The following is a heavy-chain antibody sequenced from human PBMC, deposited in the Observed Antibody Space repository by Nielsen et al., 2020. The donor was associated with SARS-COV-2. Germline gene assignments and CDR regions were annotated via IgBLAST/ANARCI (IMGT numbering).Heavy chain of an antibody. CDR1: GGSFSGYY. D-gene: IGHD2-2*02. Sequence: SETLSLTCAVYGGSFSGYYWSWIRQPPGKGLEWIGEINHSGSTNYNPSLKSRVTISVDTSKNQFSLKLSSVTAADTAVYYCARGGTDIVVVPAAISSNWFDPWGQGTLVTVSS. CDR2: INHSGST. V-gene: IGHV4-34*01. J-gene: IGHJ5*02. CDR3: ARGGTDIVVVPAAISSNWFDP.